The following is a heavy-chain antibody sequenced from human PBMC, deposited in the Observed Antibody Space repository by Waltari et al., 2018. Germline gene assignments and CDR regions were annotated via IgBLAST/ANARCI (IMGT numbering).Heavy chain of an antibody. CDR3: AREYYDFWSATPAMDV. CDR1: GFTFSSYS. CDR2: ISSSSSTI. J-gene: IGHJ6*03. D-gene: IGHD3-3*01. Sequence: EVQLVESGGGLVQPGGSLRLSCAASGFTFSSYSMNWVRQAPGKGLGWVSYISSSSSTIYYADSVKGRFTISRDNAKNSLYLQMNSLRAEDTAVYYCAREYYDFWSATPAMDVWGKGTTVTVSS. V-gene: IGHV3-48*04.